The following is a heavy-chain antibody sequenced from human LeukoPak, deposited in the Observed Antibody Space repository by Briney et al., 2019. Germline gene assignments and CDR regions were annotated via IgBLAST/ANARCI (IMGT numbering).Heavy chain of an antibody. CDR2: IYPGDSDA. CDR1: GYTFTSYW. V-gene: IGHV5-51*01. J-gene: IGHJ5*02. CDR3: ARRSNGEGFDP. Sequence: GGSLQISCKGSGYTFTSYWIGWVRQMPGKGLEWMGIIYPGDSDARYSPSFQGQVTISADKSISTAYLQWSSLKASDTAMYYCARRSNGEGFDPWGQGTLVTVSS. D-gene: IGHD4-17*01.